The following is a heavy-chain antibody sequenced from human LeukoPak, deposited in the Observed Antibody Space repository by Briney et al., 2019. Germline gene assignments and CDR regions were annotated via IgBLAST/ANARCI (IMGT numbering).Heavy chain of an antibody. CDR1: GYTFTSYA. J-gene: IGHJ5*02. CDR3: ARALARDVYKINWFDP. V-gene: IGHV1-18*01. Sequence: ASVKVSCKASGYTFTSYAISWVRQAPGQGLEWMGWISAYNGYTNYAQNLQGRVTMTTDTSTSTAYMELTSLRSDDTAVYYCARALARDVYKINWFDPWGQGPLVTVSS. D-gene: IGHD5-24*01. CDR2: ISAYNGYT.